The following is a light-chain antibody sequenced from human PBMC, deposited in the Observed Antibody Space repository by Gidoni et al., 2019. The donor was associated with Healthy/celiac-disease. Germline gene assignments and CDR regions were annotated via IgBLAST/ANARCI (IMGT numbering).Light chain of an antibody. J-gene: IGKJ2*01. CDR1: QDISNY. CDR3: QQYDNRPPYT. V-gene: IGKV1-33*01. CDR2: DAS. Sequence: DIQLTQSPSSLSASVGDRATITCQASQDISNYLNWYQQKPGKAPKLLIYDASNLDTGVPARFSGSGSGTEFTFTISSLQPEDIATYYCQQYDNRPPYTFGQGTKLEIK.